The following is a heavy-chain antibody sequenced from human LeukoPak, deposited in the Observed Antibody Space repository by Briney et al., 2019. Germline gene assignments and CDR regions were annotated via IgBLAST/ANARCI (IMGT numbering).Heavy chain of an antibody. Sequence: GGSLRLSCAASGVTFSNYAMSWGRQAPGKGLEWVSSITGSAGSTYYADSVKGRFTISRDNSKNTLYLQMNSLRAEDTAVYYCAKDFRSYYYDTSGYFWDYWGQGTLVTVSS. J-gene: IGHJ4*02. CDR1: GVTFSNYA. V-gene: IGHV3-23*01. D-gene: IGHD3-22*01. CDR2: ITGSAGST. CDR3: AKDFRSYYYDTSGYFWDY.